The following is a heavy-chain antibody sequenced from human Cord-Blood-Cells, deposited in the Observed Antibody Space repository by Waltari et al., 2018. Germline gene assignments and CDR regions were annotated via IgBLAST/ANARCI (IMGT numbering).Heavy chain of an antibody. CDR2: INPNSGGT. J-gene: IGHJ2*01. CDR1: GYTFTGYY. CDR3: ARIGRSEPWYFDL. V-gene: IGHV1-2*02. Sequence: QVHLVQSGAEVKKPGASVQVSCTASGYTFTGYYMHWLRQAPGQGLEWMGWINPNSGGTNYAQKFQGRVTMTRDTSISTAYMELSRLRSDDTAVYYCARIGRSEPWYFDLWGRGTLVTVSS.